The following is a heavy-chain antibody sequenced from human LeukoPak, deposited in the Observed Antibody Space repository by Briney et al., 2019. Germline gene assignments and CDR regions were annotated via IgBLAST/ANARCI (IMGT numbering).Heavy chain of an antibody. CDR2: ISWNSGSI. CDR3: AKGDSSGYYSYQAFDY. J-gene: IGHJ4*02. CDR1: GFTFDDYA. Sequence: PGRSLRLSCAASGFTFDDYAMHWVRQAPGKGLEWVSGISWNSGSIGYADSVKGRFTISRDNAKNSLYLQMNSLRAEDTALYYCAKGDSSGYYSYQAFDYWGQGTLVTVSS. D-gene: IGHD3-22*01. V-gene: IGHV3-9*01.